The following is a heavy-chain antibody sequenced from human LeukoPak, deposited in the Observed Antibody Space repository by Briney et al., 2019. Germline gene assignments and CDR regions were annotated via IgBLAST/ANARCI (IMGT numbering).Heavy chain of an antibody. CDR1: GGSISSGGYY. CDR3: AREEYSGYDVVPWFDP. Sequence: SETLSLTCTVSGGSISSGGYYWSWIRQHPGKGLEWIGYIYYSGSTYYNPSLKSRVTISVDTSKNQFSLKLSSVTAADTAVYYCAREEYSGYDVVPWFDPWGQGTLVTVSS. V-gene: IGHV4-31*03. D-gene: IGHD5-12*01. J-gene: IGHJ5*02. CDR2: IYYSGST.